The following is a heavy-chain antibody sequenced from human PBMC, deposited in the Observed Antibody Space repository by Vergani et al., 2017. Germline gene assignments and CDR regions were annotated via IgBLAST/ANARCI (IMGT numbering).Heavy chain of an antibody. V-gene: IGHV4-38-2*01. CDR2: IYHSGST. CDR1: GYSLSSGYY. D-gene: IGHD6-19*01. CDR3: ARRGIAVAGTSYNWFDP. Sequence: QVQLQESGPGLVKPSETLSLTCAVSGYSLSSGYYWGWIRQPPGKGLEWIGSIYHSGSTYYNPSLKSRVTISVDTSKNQFSLKLSSVTAADTAVYYCARRGIAVAGTSYNWFDPWGQGTLVTVSS. J-gene: IGHJ5*02.